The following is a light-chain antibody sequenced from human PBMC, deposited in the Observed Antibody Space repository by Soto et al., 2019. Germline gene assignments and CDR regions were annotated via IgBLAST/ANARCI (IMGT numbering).Light chain of an antibody. CDR1: DNIVHW. CDR3: QQYDKYST. CDR2: KAA. J-gene: IGKJ1*01. Sequence: DIQMTQSPSTLSASVGDRVAITCRASDNIVHWVAWYQQKPGKAPKLLIYKAANLADEVPSRFSGSGSGTEFTLTVTSLQPEDFATYFCQQYDKYSTFGHGTKVDIK. V-gene: IGKV1-5*03.